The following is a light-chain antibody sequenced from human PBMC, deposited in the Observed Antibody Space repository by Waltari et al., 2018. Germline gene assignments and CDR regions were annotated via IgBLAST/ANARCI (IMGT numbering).Light chain of an antibody. Sequence: RASTTCRRGRIAWYLHKRGQGPRLLIYGASGRATGVPDRFSCSGSGTDFSLTITRVEPEDSAVYYCQQFGSSVLYTFGQGTKLEIK. J-gene: IGKJ2*01. CDR1: TTCRRGR. CDR2: GAS. V-gene: IGKV3-20*01. CDR3: QQFGSSVLYT.